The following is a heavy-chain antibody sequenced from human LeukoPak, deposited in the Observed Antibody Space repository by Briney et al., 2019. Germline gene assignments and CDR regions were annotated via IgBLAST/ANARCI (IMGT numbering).Heavy chain of an antibody. D-gene: IGHD6-19*01. CDR2: ISAYNGNT. Sequence: GASVKVSCKASGYTFTIYGISWVRQAPGQGLEWMGWISAYNGNTNYVQKLQGRVTMTTDTSTSTAYMELRSLRSDDTAVYYCARAVAGTTLPYNWFDPWGQGTLVTVSS. J-gene: IGHJ5*02. CDR3: ARAVAGTTLPYNWFDP. CDR1: GYTFTIYG. V-gene: IGHV1-18*01.